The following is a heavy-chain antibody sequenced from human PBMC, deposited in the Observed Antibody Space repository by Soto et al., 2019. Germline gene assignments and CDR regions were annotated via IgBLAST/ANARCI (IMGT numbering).Heavy chain of an antibody. D-gene: IGHD2-15*01. CDR1: GFTFSSYS. CDR2: ISSSSSYI. CDR3: ARDRGRVCSGGSCYDGGMDV. Sequence: PGGSLRLSCAASGFTFSSYSMNWVRQAPGKGLEWVSSISSSSSYIYYADSVKGRFTISRDNAKNSLYLQMNSLRAEDTAVYYCARDRGRVCSGGSCYDGGMDVWGQGTTVTVSS. V-gene: IGHV3-21*01. J-gene: IGHJ6*02.